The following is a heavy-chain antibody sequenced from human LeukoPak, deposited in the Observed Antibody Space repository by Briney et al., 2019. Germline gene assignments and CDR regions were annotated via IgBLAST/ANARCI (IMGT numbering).Heavy chain of an antibody. CDR1: GFTFSSYS. Sequence: GGSLRLSCAASGFTFSSYSMNWVRQAPGKGLEWVSYISSSSSTIYYADSVKGRFTISRDNAKNSLYLQMNSLRAEDTAVYYCARDLRYPTYYYGSGSYYNSVGYYYGMDVWGQGTTVTVSS. CDR3: ARDLRYPTYYYGSGSYYNSVGYYYGMDV. D-gene: IGHD3-10*01. CDR2: ISSSSSTI. J-gene: IGHJ6*02. V-gene: IGHV3-48*04.